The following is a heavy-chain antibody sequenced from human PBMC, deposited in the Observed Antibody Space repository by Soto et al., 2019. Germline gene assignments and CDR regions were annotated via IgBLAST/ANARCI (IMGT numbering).Heavy chain of an antibody. CDR2: ISGNGGST. CDR1: GFTFRVYA. J-gene: IGHJ4*02. D-gene: IGHD6-6*01. CDR3: AKDRTFGPPLVRFDS. Sequence: RLSCGASGFTFRVYAMTWVRQAPGKGLEWVSAISGNGGSTYYADSVKGRFTISRDNSKSTLHLQMNSLRVEDTAVYYCAKDRTFGPPLVRFDSWGQGTLVTVSS. V-gene: IGHV3-23*01.